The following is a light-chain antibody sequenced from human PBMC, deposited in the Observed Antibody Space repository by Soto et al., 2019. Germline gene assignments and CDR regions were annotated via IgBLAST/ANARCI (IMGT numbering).Light chain of an antibody. CDR3: LLSYSGARPYV. CDR2: DTS. Sequence: QAVVTQEPSLTVSPGGTVTLTCGPRTGAVTSGHYPYWFQQKPGQAPRTLIYDTSKKHFWTPARFSGSLLGGKAALTLSGAQPEDDADYYCLLSYSGARPYVFGTGTKVTVL. J-gene: IGLJ1*01. CDR1: TGAVTSGHY. V-gene: IGLV7-46*01.